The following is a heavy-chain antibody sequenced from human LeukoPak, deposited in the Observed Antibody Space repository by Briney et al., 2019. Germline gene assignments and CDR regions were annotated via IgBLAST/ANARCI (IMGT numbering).Heavy chain of an antibody. V-gene: IGHV1-2*02. J-gene: IGHJ4*02. Sequence: ASVKVSCKPSGYTFTDSYIHWVRQAPGVGLQRMGWISPNNGDTKYAEDFQDRVTMTRDTSISTAYMELTGLTPDDTAVYYCVRSPIGASAYWGRGTLVTVSS. CDR3: VRSPIGASAY. CDR2: ISPNNGDT. D-gene: IGHD3-10*01. CDR1: GYTFTDSY.